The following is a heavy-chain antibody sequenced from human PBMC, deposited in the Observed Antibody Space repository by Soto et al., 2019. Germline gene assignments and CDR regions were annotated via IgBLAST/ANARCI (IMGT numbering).Heavy chain of an antibody. CDR3: AKEEAYYGSGRTFGSNDY. Sequence: GGSLRLSCAASGFTFSSYAMSWVRQAPGKGLEWVSAISGSGGSTYYADSVKGRFTISRDNSKNTLYLQMNSLRAEDTAVYYCAKEEAYYGSGRTFGSNDYWGQGTLVTVSS. V-gene: IGHV3-23*01. J-gene: IGHJ4*02. D-gene: IGHD3-10*01. CDR1: GFTFSSYA. CDR2: ISGSGGST.